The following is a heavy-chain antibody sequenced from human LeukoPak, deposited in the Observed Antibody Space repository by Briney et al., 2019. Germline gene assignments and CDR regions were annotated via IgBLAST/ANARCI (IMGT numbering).Heavy chain of an antibody. Sequence: GGSLRLSCAASGFTFSSYAMSWVRQAPGKGLEWVSAISGSGGSTYYADSVKGRFTISRDNSKNTLYLQMNSLRAEDTAVCYCAKYYGDYPYYYYMDVWGKGTTVTVSS. CDR3: AKYYGDYPYYYYMDV. V-gene: IGHV3-23*01. D-gene: IGHD4-17*01. CDR1: GFTFSSYA. J-gene: IGHJ6*03. CDR2: ISGSGGST.